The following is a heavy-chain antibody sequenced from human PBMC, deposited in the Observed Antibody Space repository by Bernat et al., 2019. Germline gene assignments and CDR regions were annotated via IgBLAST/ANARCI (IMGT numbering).Heavy chain of an antibody. J-gene: IGHJ4*02. D-gene: IGHD3-10*01. CDR2: IGTAGDT. CDR3: ARDSNYGSGSYDY. Sequence: EVQLVESGGGLVQPAGSLRLSCAASGFTFSSYDMHWVRQATGKGLEWVSAIGTAGDTYYPGSVKGRFTISRENAKNSLYLQMNSLRAEDTAVYYCARDSNYGSGSYDYWGQGTLVTVSS. V-gene: IGHV3-13*01. CDR1: GFTFSSYD.